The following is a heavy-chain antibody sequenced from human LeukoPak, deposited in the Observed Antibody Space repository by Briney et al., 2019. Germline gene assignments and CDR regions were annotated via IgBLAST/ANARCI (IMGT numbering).Heavy chain of an antibody. CDR2: IKSKTDGGTT. D-gene: IGHD3-9*01. V-gene: IGHV3-15*01. J-gene: IGHJ4*02. Sequence: GGSLRLSCAASGFTFSNAWMSWVRQAPGKGLEWVGRIKSKTDGGTTDYAAPVKGRFTISRDDSKNTLYLQMNSLKTEDTAVYYCTTDPYDILTGLNLYRTGYWGQGTLVTVSS. CDR3: TTDPYDILTGLNLYRTGY. CDR1: GFTFSNAW.